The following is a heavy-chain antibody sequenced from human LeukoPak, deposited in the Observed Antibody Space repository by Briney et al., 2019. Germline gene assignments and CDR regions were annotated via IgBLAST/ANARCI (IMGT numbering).Heavy chain of an antibody. CDR3: ARLAERYFDY. CDR1: GGSISSSSYY. Sequence: PSETLSLTCTVSGGSISSSSYYWGWIRQPPGKGLEWIGSIYYSGSTYYNPSLKSRVTISVDTSKNQFSLKLSSVTAADTAVYYCARLAERYFDYWGQGTLVTVSS. CDR2: IYYSGST. D-gene: IGHD1-1*01. V-gene: IGHV4-39*01. J-gene: IGHJ4*02.